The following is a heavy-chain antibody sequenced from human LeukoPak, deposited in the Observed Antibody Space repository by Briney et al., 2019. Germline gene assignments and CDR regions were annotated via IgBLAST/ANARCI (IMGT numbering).Heavy chain of an antibody. CDR3: ARLSAYYYGSYFYYYMDV. J-gene: IGHJ6*03. Sequence: GGSLRLSCAASGFTFSSYWMSWVRQAPGKGLEWVANIKQDGSEKYYVDSVKGRFTISRDNAKNSLYLQMKNLRADDTALYYCARLSAYYYGSYFYYYMDVWGKGTTVTVSS. CDR2: IKQDGSEK. CDR1: GFTFSSYW. V-gene: IGHV3-7*01. D-gene: IGHD3-10*01.